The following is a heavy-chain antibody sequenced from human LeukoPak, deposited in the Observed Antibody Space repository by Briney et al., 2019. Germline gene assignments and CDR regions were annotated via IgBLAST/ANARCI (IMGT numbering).Heavy chain of an antibody. J-gene: IGHJ4*02. V-gene: IGHV3-9*01. CDR3: AKDRTYSAYAALDY. CDR2: ISWNSGSA. D-gene: IGHD5-12*01. Sequence: SLRLSCAASGFTFDDSSMHWVRQAPGKGLEWVSGISWNSGSAGYADSVKGRFTISRDSAKNSLYLQMNSLRTEDTALYYCAKDRTYSAYAALDYWGQGTLVTVSS. CDR1: GFTFDDSS.